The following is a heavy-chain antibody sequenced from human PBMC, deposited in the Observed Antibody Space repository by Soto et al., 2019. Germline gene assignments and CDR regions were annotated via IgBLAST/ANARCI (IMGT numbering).Heavy chain of an antibody. Sequence: SETLSLTCAVSGGSISSGGYSWSWIRQPPGKGLEWIGYIYHSGSTYYNPSLKSRVTISVDRSKNQFSLKLSSVTAADTAVYYCAREGITIFGVVIREDDYYYYYGMDVWGRGTTVTVSS. CDR3: AREGITIFGVVIREDDYYYYYGMDV. CDR1: GGSISSGGYS. V-gene: IGHV4-30-2*01. J-gene: IGHJ6*02. D-gene: IGHD3-3*01. CDR2: IYHSGST.